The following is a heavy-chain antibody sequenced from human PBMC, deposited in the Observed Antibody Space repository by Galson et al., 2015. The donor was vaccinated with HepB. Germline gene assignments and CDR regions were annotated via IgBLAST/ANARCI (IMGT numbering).Heavy chain of an antibody. CDR3: AKSRRVVAATGYYYGMDV. D-gene: IGHD2-15*01. CDR1: GFTFSSYG. V-gene: IGHV3-30*18. J-gene: IGHJ6*02. Sequence: SLRLSCAASGFTFSSYGMHWVRQAPGKGLEWVAVISYDGSNKYYADSVKGRFTISRDNSKNTLYLQMNSLRAEDTAVYYCAKSRRVVAATGYYYGMDVWGQGTTVTVSS. CDR2: ISYDGSNK.